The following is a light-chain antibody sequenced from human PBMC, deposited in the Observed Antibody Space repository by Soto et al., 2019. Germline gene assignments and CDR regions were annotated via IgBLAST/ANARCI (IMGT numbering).Light chain of an antibody. CDR1: SSDVGSYNL. CDR2: EGS. Sequence: QSVLTQPASVSGSPGQSITISCTGTSSDVGSYNLVSWYQQHPGKAPKLMIYEGSKRPSGVSNRFSCSKSGNTASLTISGLQAEDEADYYCCSYAGSSTLVFGGGTQLTVL. V-gene: IGLV2-23*01. J-gene: IGLJ3*02. CDR3: CSYAGSSTLV.